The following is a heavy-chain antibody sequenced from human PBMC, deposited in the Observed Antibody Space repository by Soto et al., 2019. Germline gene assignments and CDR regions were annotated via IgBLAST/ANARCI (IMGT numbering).Heavy chain of an antibody. J-gene: IGHJ4*02. CDR2: INPSGRTT. CDR1: GFTFSKYY. V-gene: IGHV1-46*01. CDR3: ARDLDVTTVTTSFDS. D-gene: IGHD4-17*01. Sequence: GASVKVSCKTSGFTFSKYYMHWLRQVPGQGLEWVGVINPSGRTTSYAQKFLGRVTVTGDASTATVYLELNSLRSGDTAVYYCARDLDVTTVTTSFDSWGQGTLVTVSS.